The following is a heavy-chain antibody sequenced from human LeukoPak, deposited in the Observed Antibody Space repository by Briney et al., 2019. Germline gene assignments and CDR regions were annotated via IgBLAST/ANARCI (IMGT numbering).Heavy chain of an antibody. V-gene: IGHV3-23*01. D-gene: IGHD2-15*01. CDR1: GFTFSSYA. CDR2: ISGSGGST. J-gene: IGHJ4*02. Sequence: GGSLRLSCAASGFTFSSYAMSWVRQAPGNGLEWVSAISGSGGSTYYADSVKGRFTISRDNSKNTLYLQMNSLRAEDTAVYYCAKDCSGGSCYLDYWGQGTLVTVSS. CDR3: AKDCSGGSCYLDY.